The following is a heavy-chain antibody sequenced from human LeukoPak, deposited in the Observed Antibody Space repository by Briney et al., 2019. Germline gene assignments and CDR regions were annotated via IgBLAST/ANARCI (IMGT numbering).Heavy chain of an antibody. J-gene: IGHJ4*02. Sequence: KPSETLSLTCAVYGGSFSGYYWSWIRQPPGKGLEWIGEINHSGSTNYNPSLKSRVTISLDTSNNHFSLRLTSVTAADTAVYYCARGRGYSGYGLWGQGTLVTVSS. V-gene: IGHV4-34*01. D-gene: IGHD5-12*01. CDR1: GGSFSGYY. CDR2: INHSGST. CDR3: ARGRGYSGYGL.